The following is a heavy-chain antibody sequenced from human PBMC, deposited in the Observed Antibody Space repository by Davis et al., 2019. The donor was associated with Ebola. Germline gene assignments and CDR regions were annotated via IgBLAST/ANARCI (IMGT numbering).Heavy chain of an antibody. CDR2: INSDGSST. J-gene: IGHJ6*02. Sequence: HTGGSLRRSCAASGFTFSSYWMHWVRQAPGKGLVWVSRINSDGSSTSYADSVKGRFTISRDNAKNTLYLQMNSLRAEDTAVYYCASGSSGWYYYYYGMDVWGQGTTVTVSS. V-gene: IGHV3-74*01. CDR3: ASGSSGWYYYYYGMDV. CDR1: GFTFSSYW. D-gene: IGHD6-19*01.